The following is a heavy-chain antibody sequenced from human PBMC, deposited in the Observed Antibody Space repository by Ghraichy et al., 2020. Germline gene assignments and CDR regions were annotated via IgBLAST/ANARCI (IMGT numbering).Heavy chain of an antibody. CDR2: IYYSGST. V-gene: IGHV4-59*01. CDR1: GGSISSDY. Sequence: SETLSLTCTVSGGSISSDYWSWIRQPPGKGLEWIGYIYYSGSTNYNPSLKSRVTISIDTSKNQFSLMLTSVTAADTAVYYCARGEYGDYRRFQYWGQGTLVTVSS. D-gene: IGHD4-17*01. J-gene: IGHJ1*01. CDR3: ARGEYGDYRRFQY.